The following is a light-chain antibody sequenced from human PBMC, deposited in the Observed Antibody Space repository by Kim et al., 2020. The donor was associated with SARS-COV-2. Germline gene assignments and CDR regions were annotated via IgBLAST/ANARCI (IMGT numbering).Light chain of an antibody. J-gene: IGKJ2*01. CDR3: KQYDNLPPYT. CDR2: DAS. Sequence: ASAGDGVTITCQASQDISNYLNWYQQKPEKAPKLLFYDASNLETVAPSRFSGSGSGTDFTFTISSLQPEDIATYYCKQYDNLPPYTFGQGTKLEI. CDR1: QDISNY. V-gene: IGKV1-33*01.